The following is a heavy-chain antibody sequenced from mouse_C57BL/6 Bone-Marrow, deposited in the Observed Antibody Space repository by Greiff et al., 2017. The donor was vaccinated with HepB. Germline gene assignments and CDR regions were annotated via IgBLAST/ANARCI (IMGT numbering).Heavy chain of an antibody. CDR3: GGQFITTVVDY. CDR1: GYTFTSYW. J-gene: IGHJ2*01. D-gene: IGHD1-1*01. CDR2: IYPGSGST. V-gene: IGHV1-55*01. Sequence: QVQLKQPGAELVKPGASVKMSCKASGYTFTSYWITWVKQRPGQGLEWIGDIYPGSGSTNYNEKFKSKATLTVDTSSSTAYMQLSSLTSEDSAVYYCGGQFITTVVDYWGQGTTLTVSS.